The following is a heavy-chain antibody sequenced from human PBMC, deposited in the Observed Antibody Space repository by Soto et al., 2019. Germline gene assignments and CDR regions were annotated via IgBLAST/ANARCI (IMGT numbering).Heavy chain of an antibody. J-gene: IGHJ4*02. CDR1: GGSISSSSYY. CDR2: IYYSGST. D-gene: IGHD3-10*01. V-gene: IGHV4-39*01. CDR3: ASYYYGSGSYLNHTPIDY. Sequence: SETLSLTCTVSGGSISSSSYYWGWIRQPPGKGLEWIGSIYYSGSTYYNPSLKSRVTISVDTSKNQFSLKLSSVTAADTAVYYCASYYYGSGSYLNHTPIDYWGQGTLVTVSS.